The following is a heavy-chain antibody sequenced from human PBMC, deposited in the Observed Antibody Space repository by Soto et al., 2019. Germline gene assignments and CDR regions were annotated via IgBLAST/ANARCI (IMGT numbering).Heavy chain of an antibody. J-gene: IGHJ4*02. D-gene: IGHD4-17*01. CDR2: INPNSGGT. CDR3: AKNRRPYTVTTFYFDY. Sequence: ASVKVSCKASGYTFTGYYMHWVRQAPGQGLEWMGWINPNSGGTNYAQKFQGWVTMTRDTSISTAYMELSRLRADDTAVYYCAKNRRPYTVTTFYFDYWGQGTLVTVSS. V-gene: IGHV1-2*04. CDR1: GYTFTGYY.